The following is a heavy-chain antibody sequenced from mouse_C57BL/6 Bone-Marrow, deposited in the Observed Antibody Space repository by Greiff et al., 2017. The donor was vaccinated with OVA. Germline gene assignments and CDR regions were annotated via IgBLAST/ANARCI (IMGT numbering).Heavy chain of an antibody. CDR1: GYTFTDHT. CDR2: IYPRDGST. J-gene: IGHJ2*01. CDR3: ARAYDGSPYYFDY. Sequence: VKLQESDAELVKPGASVKISCKVSGYTFTDHTIHWMKQRPEQGLEWIGYIYPRDGSTKYNEKFKGKATLTADKSSSTAYMQLNSLTSEDSAVYFCARAYDGSPYYFDYWGQGTTLTVSS. V-gene: IGHV1-78*01. D-gene: IGHD2-3*01.